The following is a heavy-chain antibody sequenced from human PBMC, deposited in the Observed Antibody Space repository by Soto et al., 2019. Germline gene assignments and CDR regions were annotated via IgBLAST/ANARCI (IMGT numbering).Heavy chain of an antibody. CDR3: AKDIGCSGGSCYPKYYYGMDV. CDR1: GFTFDDYA. Sequence: ESGGGLVQPGRSLRLSCAASGFTFDDYAMHWVRQAPGKGLEWVSGISWNSGSIGYADSVKGRFTISRDNAKNSLYLQMNSLRAEDTALYYCAKDIGCSGGSCYPKYYYGMDVWGQGTTVTVSS. J-gene: IGHJ6*02. CDR2: ISWNSGSI. V-gene: IGHV3-9*01. D-gene: IGHD2-15*01.